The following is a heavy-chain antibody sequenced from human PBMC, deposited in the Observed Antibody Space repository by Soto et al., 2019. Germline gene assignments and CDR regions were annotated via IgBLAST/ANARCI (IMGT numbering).Heavy chain of an antibody. V-gene: IGHV3-66*01. D-gene: IGHD4-17*01. CDR1: GFTVSSSR. CDR2: IHSGDTT. J-gene: IGHJ4*01. Sequence: EVQLVESGGDLVQPGGSLRLSCEASGFTVSSSRMSWVCQAPGKGLEWVSVIHSGDTTFYADSVKGRFTIFRDNSKNTLYLQMSNLRVEDTAVYYCARIDYGDDYWGHGTLVTVSS. CDR3: ARIDYGDDY.